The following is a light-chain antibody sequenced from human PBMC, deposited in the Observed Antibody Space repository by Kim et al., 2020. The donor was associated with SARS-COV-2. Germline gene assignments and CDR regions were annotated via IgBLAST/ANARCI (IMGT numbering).Light chain of an antibody. CDR2: WAS. J-gene: IGKJ1*01. Sequence: DIVMTQSPDSLAVSLGERATINCKSSQSVLYQSNNKNYLAWYQQKPGQSPKLLIYWASTRESGVPDRFSGSGSGTDFTLTISSLQAEDVAVYYCQQYYNNPRTFGQGTKVDIK. CDR1: QSVLYQSNNKNY. V-gene: IGKV4-1*01. CDR3: QQYYNNPRT.